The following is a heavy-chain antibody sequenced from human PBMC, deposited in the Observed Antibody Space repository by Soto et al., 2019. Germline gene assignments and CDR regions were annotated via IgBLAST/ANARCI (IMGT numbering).Heavy chain of an antibody. D-gene: IGHD3-16*01. Sequence: SLTCSVSDASVNSGNYYWSWIRHPPGKGLEWIGHIYYIGTTDYNPSLKSRVTISVDTSKNQFSLKVTSVTAADTAVYFCAREEKQLSRYGGDFDYWGQGILVTVSS. CDR1: DASVNSGNYY. CDR2: IYYIGTT. J-gene: IGHJ4*02. CDR3: AREEKQLSRYGGDFDY. V-gene: IGHV4-61*01.